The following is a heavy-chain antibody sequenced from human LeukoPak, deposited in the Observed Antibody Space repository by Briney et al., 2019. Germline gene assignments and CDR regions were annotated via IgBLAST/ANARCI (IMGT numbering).Heavy chain of an antibody. V-gene: IGHV3-23*01. D-gene: IGHD2-2*01. CDR2: ISPAGDST. J-gene: IGHJ4*02. CDR1: GFTFSSYA. CDR3: ARRLVTAGITDFFDS. Sequence: QPGRSLRLSCAASGFTFSSYAMTWVRQAPGAGLEWVSAISPAGDSTTDADSVKGRFTISRDNSKSTLYLQMNGLTAEDTALYYCARRLVTAGITDFFDSWGQGTLVSVSS.